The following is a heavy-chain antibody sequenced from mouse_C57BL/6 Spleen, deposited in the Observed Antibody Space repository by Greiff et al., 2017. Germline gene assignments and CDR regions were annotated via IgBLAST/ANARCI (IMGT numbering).Heavy chain of an antibody. J-gene: IGHJ3*01. V-gene: IGHV5-9*04. D-gene: IGHD2-3*01. Sequence: EVKLMESGGGLVKPGGSLKLSCAASGFTFSSYTMSWVRQTPEKRLEWVATISGGGGNTYYPDSVKGRFTISRDNAKNTLYLQMSSLRSEDTAVYYCARLGDGYPDWFAYWGQGTLVTVSA. CDR3: ARLGDGYPDWFAY. CDR1: GFTFSSYT. CDR2: ISGGGGNT.